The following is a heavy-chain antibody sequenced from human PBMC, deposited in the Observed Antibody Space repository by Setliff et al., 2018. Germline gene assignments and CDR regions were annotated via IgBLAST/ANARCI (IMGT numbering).Heavy chain of an antibody. Sequence: LSLTCTVSGGSISPHYWIWIRQSPGKGLEWIGYIFHTGSTNYNPALKSRVTMSVDTSKNQISLKLSSLTAAETAVYYCARQDRFYDSSVFVEYFEHWGQGTLVTVSS. CDR2: IFHTGST. V-gene: IGHV4-59*08. D-gene: IGHD3-22*01. CDR3: ARQDRFYDSSVFVEYFEH. J-gene: IGHJ1*01. CDR1: GGSISPHY.